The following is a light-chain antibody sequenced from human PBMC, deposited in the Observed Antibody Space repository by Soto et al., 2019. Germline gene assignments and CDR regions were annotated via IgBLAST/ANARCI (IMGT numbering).Light chain of an antibody. CDR2: GAS. CDR3: QHYKRDPLT. CDR1: QSSSTN. Sequence: EIVMTQSPATLSMSPGESATRXXRACQSSSTNLAWYQQNPGPAPNIXLDGASSRATGSPDRFSGGGSGTDFTLTSSSLQPDVFATYCCQHYKRDPLTFGRGTKVDIK. V-gene: IGKV3D-15*01. J-gene: IGKJ1*01.